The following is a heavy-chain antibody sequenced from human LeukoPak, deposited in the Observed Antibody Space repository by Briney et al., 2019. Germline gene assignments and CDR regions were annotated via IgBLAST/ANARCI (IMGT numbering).Heavy chain of an antibody. Sequence: PSETLSLTRTVSGSSISSSSYYWGWIRQPPGKGLEWIGSIYYSGSTYYNPSLKSRVTISVDTSKNQFSLKLSSVTAADTAVYYCARQLPPTPYDYWGQGTLVTVSS. CDR1: GSSISSSSYY. J-gene: IGHJ4*02. CDR2: IYYSGST. V-gene: IGHV4-39*01. D-gene: IGHD2-15*01. CDR3: ARQLPPTPYDY.